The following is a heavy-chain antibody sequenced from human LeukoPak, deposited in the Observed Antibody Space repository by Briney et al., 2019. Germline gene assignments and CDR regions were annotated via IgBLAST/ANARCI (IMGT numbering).Heavy chain of an antibody. CDR1: GGSISSGSYY. Sequence: SETLSLTCTVSGGSISSGSYYWSWIRQPAGKGLEWIGRIYTSGSTNYNPSLKSRVTTSVDTSKNQFSLKLSSVTAADTAVYYCARTPYYYYYYMDVWGKGTTVTVSS. V-gene: IGHV4-61*02. CDR2: IYTSGST. J-gene: IGHJ6*03. CDR3: ARTPYYYYYYMDV.